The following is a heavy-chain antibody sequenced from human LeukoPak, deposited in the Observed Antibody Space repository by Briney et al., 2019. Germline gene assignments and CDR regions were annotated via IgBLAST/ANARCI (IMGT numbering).Heavy chain of an antibody. CDR3: AKEGGVGYWDFWSGYYTGSFDY. CDR2: ISYDGSNK. J-gene: IGHJ4*02. V-gene: IGHV3-30*18. D-gene: IGHD3-3*02. Sequence: PGGSLRLSCAASGFTFSSYGMHWVRQAPGKGLEWVAVISYDGSNKYYADSVKGRFTISRDNSKSTLYLQMNSLRAEDTAVYYCAKEGGVGYWDFWSGYYTGSFDYWGQGTLVTVSS. CDR1: GFTFSSYG.